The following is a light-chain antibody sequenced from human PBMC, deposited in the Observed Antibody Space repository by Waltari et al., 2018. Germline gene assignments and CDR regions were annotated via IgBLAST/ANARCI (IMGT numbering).Light chain of an antibody. CDR3: HQYNDGPPFN. CDR1: QGVTTN. Sequence: EIVMTQSPATLSVSPGERAILSFRARQGVTTNLAWYQQKPGQAPRPLIYGASTRATDIPARFSGSGSGTEFTLTISSLQSEDFAVYYCHQYNDGPPFNFGPGTKLEIK. CDR2: GAS. J-gene: IGKJ2*01. V-gene: IGKV3-15*01.